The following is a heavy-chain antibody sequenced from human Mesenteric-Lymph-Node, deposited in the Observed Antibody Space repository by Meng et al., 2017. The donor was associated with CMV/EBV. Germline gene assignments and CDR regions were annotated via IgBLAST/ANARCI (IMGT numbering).Heavy chain of an antibody. J-gene: IGHJ4*02. D-gene: IGHD3-3*01. V-gene: IGHV1-2*02. Sequence: ASVKVSCKASENTFSGYYIHWVRQAPGQGPEWMGWIAPNSDATKYAQKFQGRVTMTRDTSISTAYMELSRLRSDDTAVYYCARGHYDFWSGYSGLSFDYWGQGTLVTVSS. CDR3: ARGHYDFWSGYSGLSFDY. CDR1: ENTFSGYY. CDR2: IAPNSDAT.